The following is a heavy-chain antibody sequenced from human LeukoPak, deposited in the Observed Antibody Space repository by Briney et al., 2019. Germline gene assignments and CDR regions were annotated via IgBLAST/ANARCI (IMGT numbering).Heavy chain of an antibody. CDR2: IKQDGSVK. J-gene: IGHJ4*02. V-gene: IGHV3-7*01. D-gene: IGHD6-6*01. CDR3: ARIGYSSSSFDY. Sequence: GGSLRLSCAASGFTFSSYSMNWVRQAPGKGLEWVANIKQDGSVKYYVDSVKGRFTISRDNTKNSQYLHMNSLRAEDTAVYYCARIGYSSSSFDYWGQGTLVTVSS. CDR1: GFTFSSYS.